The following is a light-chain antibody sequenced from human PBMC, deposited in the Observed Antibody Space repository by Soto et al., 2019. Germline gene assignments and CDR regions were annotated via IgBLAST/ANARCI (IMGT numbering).Light chain of an antibody. J-gene: IGKJ4*01. V-gene: IGKV1-33*01. CDR2: DAS. CDR3: QQYDNLLLT. CDR1: QDISNY. Sequence: DLQMTQSPSALSASVGDRLNITCQASQDISNYLNWYHQKTGKAPEXXIYDASNLKRGVPSRFSGSGYVTDFNFTISSLQPEDIGTYYCQQYDNLLLTFGGGTKVDIK.